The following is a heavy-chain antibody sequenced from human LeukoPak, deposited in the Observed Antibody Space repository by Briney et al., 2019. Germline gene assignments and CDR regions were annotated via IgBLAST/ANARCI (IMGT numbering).Heavy chain of an antibody. D-gene: IGHD1-26*01. CDR3: ARVASGSYYEDAFDI. V-gene: IGHV1-2*02. CDR1: GYTFTGYY. J-gene: IGHJ3*02. CDR2: INPNSGGT. Sequence: ASVKVSCKASGYTFTGYYMHWVRQAPGQGLEWMGWINPNSGGTNYAQKFQGRVTMTRDTSISTAYMELSRLRSDDTAVYYCARVASGSYYEDAFDIWGQGTMVTVSS.